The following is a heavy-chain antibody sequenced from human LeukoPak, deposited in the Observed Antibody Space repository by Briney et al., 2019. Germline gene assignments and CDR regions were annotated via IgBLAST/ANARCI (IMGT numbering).Heavy chain of an antibody. J-gene: IGHJ4*02. D-gene: IGHD1-26*01. CDR3: ARTFGGSYYFDY. CDR1: GFTFYMYA. Sequence: GGSLRLSCQASGFTFYMYAMSWVRQAPGKGLEWVSYISGSGSTMYYADSVKGRFTISRDNAKNSLYLQMNNLRAEDTAVYYCARTFGGSYYFDYWGQGTLVTVSS. V-gene: IGHV3-48*04. CDR2: ISGSGSTM.